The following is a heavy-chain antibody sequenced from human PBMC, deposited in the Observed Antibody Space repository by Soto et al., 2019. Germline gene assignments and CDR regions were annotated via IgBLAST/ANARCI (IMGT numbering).Heavy chain of an antibody. D-gene: IGHD3-10*01. CDR1: GFTFSTYW. J-gene: IGHJ4*02. CDR3: AREEGVAMVRGYDK. CDR2: IKTDGSQT. Sequence: EAQLVQSGGGLVQPGGSMRFSCAASGFTFSTYWMHWVRQAPGKGLIWVASIKTDGSQTPYADSVKGRCTISRDNAKNTLYLQMSSLRAEDTAVYYCAREEGVAMVRGYDKWGQGTLVAVSS. V-gene: IGHV3-74*03.